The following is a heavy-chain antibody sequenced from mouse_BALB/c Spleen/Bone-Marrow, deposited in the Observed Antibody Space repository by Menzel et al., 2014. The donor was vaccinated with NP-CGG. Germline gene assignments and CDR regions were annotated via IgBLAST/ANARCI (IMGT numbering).Heavy chain of an antibody. CDR3: ARQAGGSGYFDY. D-gene: IGHD1-1*01. CDR1: GFTFSSYG. CDR2: ISGGGSYT. V-gene: IGHV5-9-2*01. Sequence: EVQVVESGGGLVKPGGSPKLSCAASGFTFSSYGMSWVRQTPEKRLEWVATISGGGSYTYYPDSVKGRFTISRDNAKNNLYLQMSSLRSEDTALYYCARQAGGSGYFDYWGQGTTLTVSS. J-gene: IGHJ2*01.